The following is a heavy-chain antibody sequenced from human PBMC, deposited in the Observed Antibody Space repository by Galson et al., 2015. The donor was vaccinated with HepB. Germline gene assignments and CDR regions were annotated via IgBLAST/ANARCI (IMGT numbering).Heavy chain of an antibody. V-gene: IGHV3-30*09. CDR1: GFSFNNFP. CDR2: ISYTGSYI. CDR3: VRPRGAGAGDYQNWYYAL. D-gene: IGHD4-17*01. J-gene: IGHJ2*01. Sequence: SLRLSCAASGFSFNNFPMHWVRQAPGKGLEWVAVISYTGSYIAYADFGRGRFAISRDNSKNALYLQMNSLRVEDTALYYCVRPRGAGAGDYQNWYYALWGRGSLVTVSS.